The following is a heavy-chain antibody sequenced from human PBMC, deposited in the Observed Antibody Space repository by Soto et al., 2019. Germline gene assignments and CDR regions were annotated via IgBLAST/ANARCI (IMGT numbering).Heavy chain of an antibody. J-gene: IGHJ6*02. V-gene: IGHV4-31*03. CDR3: ARESAAGNYYYSGMDV. Sequence: QVQLQESGPGLVKPSQTLSLTCTVSGGSISSGGYYWSWIRQHPGKGLEGIGYFSYSGSTYYNPSLKSRVTRAVDTSKNPFSRKLSSVTAADTAVYYCARESAAGNYYYSGMDVWGQGTTVTVSS. D-gene: IGHD6-13*01. CDR2: FSYSGST. CDR1: GGSISSGGYY.